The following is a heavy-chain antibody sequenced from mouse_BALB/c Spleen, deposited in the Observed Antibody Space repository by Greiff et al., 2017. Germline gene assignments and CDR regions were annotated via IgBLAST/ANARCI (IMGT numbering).Heavy chain of an antibody. D-gene: IGHD2-10*02. CDR2: ISSGGGST. Sequence: EVMLVESGGGLVKPGGSLKLSCAASGFAFSSYDMSWVRQTPEKRLEWVAYISSGGGSTYYPDTVKGRFTISRDNAKNTLYLQMSSLKSEDTAMYYCARQRGYDAFAYWGQGTPVTVSA. J-gene: IGHJ3*01. CDR3: ARQRGYDAFAY. CDR1: GFAFSSYD. V-gene: IGHV5-12-1*01.